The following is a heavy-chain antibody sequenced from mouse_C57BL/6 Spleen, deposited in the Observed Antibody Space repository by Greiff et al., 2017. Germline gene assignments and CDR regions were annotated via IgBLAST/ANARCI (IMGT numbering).Heavy chain of an antibody. J-gene: IGHJ3*01. CDR2: INPNYGTT. CDR1: GYTFTDYN. V-gene: IGHV1-39*01. D-gene: IGHD2-1*01. CDR3: ASRDEDGNCFAY. Sequence: VQLQQSGPELVKPGASVTMSCKASGYTFTDYNMHWVKQSTVQGLEWIGVINPNYGTTSYNQKFKGKATLTVDQSSSTAYMLLSSLTSEDSAVYYCASRDEDGNCFAYWGQGTLVTVSA.